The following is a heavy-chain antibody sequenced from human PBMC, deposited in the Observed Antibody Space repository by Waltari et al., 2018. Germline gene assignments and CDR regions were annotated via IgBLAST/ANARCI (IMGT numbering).Heavy chain of an antibody. Sequence: EVQLVESGGGLVQPGGSLRLSCAASGFTFSSYAMSWVRQAPGKGLEWVSAISGSGGSTYYADAVKGRFTISRDNSKNTLYLQMNSLRAEDTAVYYCAKGLIVATITAPYYYYYYYMDVWGKGTTVTVSS. D-gene: IGHD5-12*01. CDR3: AKGLIVATITAPYYYYYYYMDV. CDR1: GFTFSSYA. J-gene: IGHJ6*03. CDR2: ISGSGGST. V-gene: IGHV3-23*04.